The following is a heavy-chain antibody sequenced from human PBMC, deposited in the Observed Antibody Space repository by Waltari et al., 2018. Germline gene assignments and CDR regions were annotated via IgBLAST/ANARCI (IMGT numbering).Heavy chain of an antibody. CDR1: GGTCSRYA. J-gene: IGHJ4*02. D-gene: IGHD6-25*01. CDR3: ARGWLSSALRLPFDY. V-gene: IGHV1-69*05. Sequence: QVQLVQSGAGVKKPGSSVKVSCKASGGTCSRYALSWVRQAPGQGLEWMGGIIPIFGTANYAQKFQGRVTITTDESTSTAYMELSSLRSEDTAVYYCARGWLSSALRLPFDYWGQGTLVTVSS. CDR2: IIPIFGTA.